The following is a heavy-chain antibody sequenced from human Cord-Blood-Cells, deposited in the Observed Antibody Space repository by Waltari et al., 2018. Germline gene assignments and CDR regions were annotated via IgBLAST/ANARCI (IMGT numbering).Heavy chain of an antibody. CDR1: GFTFSSYA. Sequence: EVQLVESGGGLVQPGGSLRLSCAASGFTFSSYAMSWVRQAPGKGLEWVSAISGSGGSTYYADSVKGRFTISRDNSKNTLYLQMNSLRAEDTAVYYCAKDLGGRAISLRNGMDVWGQGTTVTVSS. CDR3: AKDLGGRAISLRNGMDV. J-gene: IGHJ6*02. V-gene: IGHV3-23*04. CDR2: ISGSGGST. D-gene: IGHD3-9*01.